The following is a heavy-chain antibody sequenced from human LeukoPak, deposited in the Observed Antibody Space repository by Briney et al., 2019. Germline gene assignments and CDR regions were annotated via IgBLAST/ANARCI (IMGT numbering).Heavy chain of an antibody. V-gene: IGHV3-21*01. CDR2: ISSSSNYI. J-gene: IGHJ4*02. Sequence: GGSLRLSCAASGFTFSSYNMNWVRQAPGKELEWVSSISSSSNYIYYADSVKGRFTISRDNAKNSLYLQMNSLRAEDTAVYYCARGNSAYDYWGQGTLVTVSS. CDR1: GFTFSSYN. D-gene: IGHD5-12*01. CDR3: ARGNSAYDY.